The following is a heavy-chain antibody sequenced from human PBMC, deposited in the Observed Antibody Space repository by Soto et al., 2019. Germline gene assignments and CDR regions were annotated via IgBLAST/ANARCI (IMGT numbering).Heavy chain of an antibody. D-gene: IGHD7-27*01. CDR2: ISFEGSNK. J-gene: IGHJ4*02. Sequence: GSLRLSFAASGFTFSDFGMHWVRQSPGKGLEWVAVISFEGSNKYFAESVRGRFTISRDDSKNTVYLQMNSLRPEDSAVYYCTGAESPDTAYFSLYWGQGTPVTVSS. CDR1: GFTFSDFG. CDR3: TGAESPDTAYFSLY. V-gene: IGHV3-30*03.